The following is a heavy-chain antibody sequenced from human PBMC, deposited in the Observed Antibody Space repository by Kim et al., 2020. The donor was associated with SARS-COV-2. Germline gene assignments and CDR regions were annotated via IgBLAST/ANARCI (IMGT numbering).Heavy chain of an antibody. J-gene: IGHJ4*02. CDR3: AKVYNWNYRGLDY. D-gene: IGHD1-1*01. V-gene: IGHV3-23*01. Sequence: GGSLRLSCADSAFTFSSYAMNWVRQAPGKGLEWVSTISGGGGTTYYADSVKGRFTISRDNSKNTLYLQMTSLRAEDTAVYYCAKVYNWNYRGLDYWGQGT. CDR1: AFTFSSYA. CDR2: ISGGGGTT.